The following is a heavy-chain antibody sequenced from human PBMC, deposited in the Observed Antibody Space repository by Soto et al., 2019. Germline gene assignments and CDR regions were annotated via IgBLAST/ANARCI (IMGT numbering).Heavy chain of an antibody. CDR3: AKERVTTTSFDY. CDR2: ATGSGGST. V-gene: IGHV3-23*01. D-gene: IGHD4-17*01. CDR1: GFTFSSFP. Sequence: QTGGSLRLSCAASGFTFSSFPMSWVRQAPGKGLEWVSAATGSGGSTYYADSVKGRFTISRDNSKNTLYLQLSSLRAEDTAVYYCAKERVTTTSFDYWGQGTLVTVSS. J-gene: IGHJ4*02.